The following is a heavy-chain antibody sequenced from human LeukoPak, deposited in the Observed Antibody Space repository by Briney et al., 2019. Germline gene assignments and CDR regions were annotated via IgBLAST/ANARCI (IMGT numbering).Heavy chain of an antibody. J-gene: IGHJ3*02. V-gene: IGHV3-23*01. CDR2: ISGSGGST. CDR1: GFTFSSYA. Sequence: GGSLRLSCAASGFTFSSYAMSWVRQAPGKGLEWVSAISGSGGSTYYADSVKGRFTISRDNSKNTLYLQMNSLRAEDTAVYYCAKDLSEVPAAPEAFDIWGQGTMVTVSS. D-gene: IGHD2-2*01. CDR3: AKDLSEVPAAPEAFDI.